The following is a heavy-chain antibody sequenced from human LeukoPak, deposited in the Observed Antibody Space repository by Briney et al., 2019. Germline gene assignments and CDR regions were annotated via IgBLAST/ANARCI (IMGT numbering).Heavy chain of an antibody. CDR3: AEHEAFRSSPFDY. J-gene: IGHJ4*02. D-gene: IGHD6-6*01. CDR1: GGSISSSSYY. CDR2: IYYSGST. Sequence: SETLSLTCTVSGGSISSSSYYWGWIRQPPGKGLEWIGSIYYSGSTYYNPSLKSRITISVDTAKNQFSLKLSSLTAADTAVYYCAEHEAFRSSPFDYWGQGTLVTVSS. V-gene: IGHV4-39*07.